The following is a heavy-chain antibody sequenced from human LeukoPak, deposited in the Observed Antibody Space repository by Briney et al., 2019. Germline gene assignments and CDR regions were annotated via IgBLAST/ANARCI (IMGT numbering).Heavy chain of an antibody. D-gene: IGHD3-10*01. CDR3: AREGCGVSGSYPLDY. CDR1: GFTFSSYS. CDR2: ISSRSSTI. Sequence: GGSLRLSCAASGFTFSSYSMNWVRQAPGKGLEWVSYISSRSSTIYYADSVKGRFTISRDNAKNSLYLQMNSLRDEDTAVYYCAREGCGVSGSYPLDYWGQGTLVTVSS. V-gene: IGHV3-48*02. J-gene: IGHJ4*02.